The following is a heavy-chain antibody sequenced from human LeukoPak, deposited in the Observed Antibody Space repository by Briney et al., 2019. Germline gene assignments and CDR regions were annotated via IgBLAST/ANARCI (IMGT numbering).Heavy chain of an antibody. J-gene: IGHJ4*02. CDR2: IKQDGSEK. D-gene: IGHD2-15*01. CDR1: GFTFSSYW. V-gene: IGHV3-7*03. CDR3: ATGRRMARYCSGGSCYFDY. Sequence: GASLRLSCAASGFTFSSYWMSWVRQPPGKGLEWVANIKQDGSEKYYVDSVKGRFTISRDNAKNSLYLQMNSLRAEDTAVYYCATGRRMARYCSGGSCYFDYWGQGTLVTVSS.